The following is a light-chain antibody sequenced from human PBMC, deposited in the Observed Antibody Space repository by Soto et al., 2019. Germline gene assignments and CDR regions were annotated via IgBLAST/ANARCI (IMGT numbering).Light chain of an antibody. J-gene: IGKJ5*01. CDR1: QSVSSSY. Sequence: EIVWTQSPGTRSLSRVERATLSCRASQSVSSSYLAWYQQKPGQAPRLLIYDASNRATGIPARFSGSGSGTDFTLTISSLEPEDFAVYYCQQRSNWPLAFGQGTRLAI. CDR3: QQRSNWPLA. V-gene: IGKV3D-20*02. CDR2: DAS.